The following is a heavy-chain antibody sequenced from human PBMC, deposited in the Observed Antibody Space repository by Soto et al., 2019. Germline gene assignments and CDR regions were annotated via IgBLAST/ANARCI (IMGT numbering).Heavy chain of an antibody. J-gene: IGHJ3*02. CDR3: ARSLQDYVWGSYRSYAFDI. CDR2: INPSGGST. Sequence: QVQLVQSGAEVKKPGASVKVSCKASGYTFTSYYMHWVRQAPGQGLEWMGIINPSGGSTSYAQKSQGRVTMTRDTSTSTVYMELSSLRSEDTAVYYCARSLQDYVWGSYRSYAFDIWGQGTMVTVSS. CDR1: GYTFTSYY. V-gene: IGHV1-46*01. D-gene: IGHD3-16*02.